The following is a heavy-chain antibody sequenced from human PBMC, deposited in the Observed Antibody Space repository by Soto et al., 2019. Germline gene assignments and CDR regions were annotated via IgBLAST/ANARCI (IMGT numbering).Heavy chain of an antibody. CDR2: IKQDGSEK. J-gene: IGHJ4*02. CDR1: GFTFASYW. CDR3: ARGTLWNGYQFFDY. V-gene: IGHV3-7*01. D-gene: IGHD3-3*01. Sequence: PWGSLRLSCAGSGFTFASYWMSFFRHSPGKGLEWVANIKQDGSEKYYVDSVRGRFTISRDNAKNSLYLQMSGLRAEGTAVFYCARGTLWNGYQFFDYWGQGTLVTVSS.